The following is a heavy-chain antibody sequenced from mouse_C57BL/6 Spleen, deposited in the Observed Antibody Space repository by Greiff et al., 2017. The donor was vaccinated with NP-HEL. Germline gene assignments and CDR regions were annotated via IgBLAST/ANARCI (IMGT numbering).Heavy chain of an antibody. CDR1: GYAFSSSW. D-gene: IGHD2-5*01. J-gene: IGHJ3*01. CDR2: IYPGDGDT. V-gene: IGHV1-82*01. Sequence: VQLQQSGPELVKPGASVKISCKASGYAFSSSWMNWVKQRPGKGLEWIGRIYPGDGDTNYNGKFKGKATLTADKSSSTAYMQLSSLTSEDSAVYFCAKGGDYSNYPFAYWGQGTLVTVSA. CDR3: AKGGDYSNYPFAY.